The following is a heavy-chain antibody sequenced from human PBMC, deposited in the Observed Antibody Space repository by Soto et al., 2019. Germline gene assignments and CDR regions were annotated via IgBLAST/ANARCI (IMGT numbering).Heavy chain of an antibody. CDR2: IIPIFGTA. D-gene: IGHD5-18*01. Sequence: SVNVSCKSSGGTFSSYSISWVRQAPGQGLECMGGIIPIFGTANYAQKFQGRVTITADKSTSTAYMELSSLRSEDTAVYYCARGDRYVDTAMVTNYWGQGTLVTVS. J-gene: IGHJ4*02. V-gene: IGHV1-69*06. CDR3: ARGDRYVDTAMVTNY. CDR1: GGTFSSYS.